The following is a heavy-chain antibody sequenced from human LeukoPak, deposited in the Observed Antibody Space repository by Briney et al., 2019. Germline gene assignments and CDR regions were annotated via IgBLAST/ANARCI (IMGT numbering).Heavy chain of an antibody. V-gene: IGHV3-7*01. J-gene: IGHJ4*02. CDR3: AKGLVAIGDPCDY. CDR1: GFTFSGFW. CDR2: INSDGSEG. Sequence: GGSLRLSCAVSGFTFSGFWMSWSRQAPGKGLEWVASINSDGSEGYYADVVKGRFTISRDNSKNTLYLQMNSLRAEDTAVYYCAKGLVAIGDPCDYWGQGTLVTVSS. D-gene: IGHD2-21*01.